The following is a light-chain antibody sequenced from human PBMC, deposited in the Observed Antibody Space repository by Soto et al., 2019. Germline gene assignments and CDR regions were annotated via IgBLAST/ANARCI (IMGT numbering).Light chain of an antibody. Sequence: QAVVTQPPSASGTPGQRATISCSGSSSNIGSNTVNWYQHLPGTAPKLLIYSNNQRPSGVPDRFSGSKSGTSASLAISGLQSEDEADYYCAAWDDSLNGWVFGGGTQLTVL. CDR3: AAWDDSLNGWV. V-gene: IGLV1-44*01. CDR1: SSNIGSNT. J-gene: IGLJ3*02. CDR2: SNN.